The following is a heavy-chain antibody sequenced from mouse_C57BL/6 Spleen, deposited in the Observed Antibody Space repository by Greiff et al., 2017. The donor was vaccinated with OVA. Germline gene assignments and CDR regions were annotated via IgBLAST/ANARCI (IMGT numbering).Heavy chain of an antibody. CDR1: GYTFTSYW. Sequence: VQLQQPGAELVKPGASVKLSCKASGYTFTSYWMHWVKQRPGQGLEWIGMIHPNSGSTNYNEKFKSKATLTVDKSSSTAYMQLSSLTSEDSAVYYWHYYGSSGPFAYWGQGTLVTVSA. J-gene: IGHJ3*01. CDR3: HYYGSSGPFAY. D-gene: IGHD1-1*01. V-gene: IGHV1-64*01. CDR2: IHPNSGST.